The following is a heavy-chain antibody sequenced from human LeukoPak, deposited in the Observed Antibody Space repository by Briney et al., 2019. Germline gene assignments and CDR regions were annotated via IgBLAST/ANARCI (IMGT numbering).Heavy chain of an antibody. CDR2: ISWNGDNT. V-gene: IGHV3-20*04. D-gene: IGHD6-13*01. CDR3: ARDSYSSTWPTYYYYYAIDV. CDR1: GFTFYDYG. J-gene: IGHJ6*02. Sequence: GGSLRLSCAASGFTFYDYGMSWVRQVPGKGLEWVSGISWNGDNTGYADSVKGRFTISRDNAKDSLYLQMNTLRDEDTAVYYCARDSYSSTWPTYYYYYAIDVWGQGTTVTVS.